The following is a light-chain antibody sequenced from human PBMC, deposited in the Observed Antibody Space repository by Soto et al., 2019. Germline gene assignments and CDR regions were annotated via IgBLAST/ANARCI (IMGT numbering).Light chain of an antibody. CDR2: ATS. V-gene: IGKV1-39*01. Sequence: DIQMTQSPSSLSASVGDRVTISCRASRSIRTYLNWYQLKPGKAPMLLIYATSTLQNGVPSRFSGSGSGTDFTLTISSLQPEDFATYYCQQSYSSPRFTFGPGTKVDFK. CDR1: RSIRTY. J-gene: IGKJ3*01. CDR3: QQSYSSPRFT.